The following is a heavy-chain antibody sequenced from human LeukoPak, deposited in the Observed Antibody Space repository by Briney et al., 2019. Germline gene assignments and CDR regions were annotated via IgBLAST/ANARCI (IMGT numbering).Heavy chain of an antibody. J-gene: IGHJ3*02. Sequence: SVKVSCKASGGTFSSYAISWVRQAPGQGLEWMGGIIPIFGTANYAQKFQGRVTITADESTSTAYMELSSLRSEDTAVYYCARESPAMSDAFDIWGQGAMVTVSS. CDR1: GGTFSSYA. V-gene: IGHV1-69*13. CDR3: ARESPAMSDAFDI. CDR2: IIPIFGTA.